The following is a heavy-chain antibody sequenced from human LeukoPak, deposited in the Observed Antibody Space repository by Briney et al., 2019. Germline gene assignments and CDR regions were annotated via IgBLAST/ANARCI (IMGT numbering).Heavy chain of an antibody. D-gene: IGHD5-24*01. J-gene: IGHJ4*02. Sequence: ASVKVSCKASGGTFSSYAISWVRQAPGQGLEWMGRIIPILGIANYAQKFQGRVTITADKSTSTAYMELSSLRSEDTAVYYCARDRHWEVQLDYWGQGTLVTVSS. CDR3: ARDRHWEVQLDY. CDR2: IIPILGIA. CDR1: GGTFSSYA. V-gene: IGHV1-69*04.